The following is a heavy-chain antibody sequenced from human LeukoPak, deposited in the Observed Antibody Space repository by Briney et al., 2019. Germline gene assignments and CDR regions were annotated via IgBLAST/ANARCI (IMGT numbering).Heavy chain of an antibody. CDR3: ARESSPPAYGMDV. V-gene: IGHV5-51*01. CDR2: IYPGDSDT. Sequence: GESLKISCKGSGYSFTNYWIGWVRQMPGKGQEWVAIIYPGDSDTRYSPSFQGQVTISADKSISTAYLQWSSLKASDTAMYYCARESSPPAYGMDVWGKGTTVTVSS. CDR1: GYSFTNYW. D-gene: IGHD2-15*01. J-gene: IGHJ6*04.